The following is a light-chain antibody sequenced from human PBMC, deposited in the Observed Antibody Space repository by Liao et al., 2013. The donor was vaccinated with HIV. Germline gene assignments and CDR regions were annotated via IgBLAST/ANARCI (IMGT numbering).Light chain of an antibody. Sequence: SYELTQPPSVSVSPGQTASIICSGDKLGHKYVSWYQHKPGQSPVLVIFQDTQRPSGIPERFSGSNSGNTATLTISGTQAMDEADYYCQAWDLSTYVVFGGGTKLTVL. CDR2: QDT. J-gene: IGLJ2*01. CDR3: QAWDLSTYVV. CDR1: KLGHKY. V-gene: IGLV3-1*01.